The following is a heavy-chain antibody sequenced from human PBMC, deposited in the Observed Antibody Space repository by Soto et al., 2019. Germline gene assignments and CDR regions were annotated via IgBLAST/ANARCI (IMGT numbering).Heavy chain of an antibody. CDR1: GDSVSSNSAA. Sequence: PSQTLSLTCDISGDSVSSNSAAWNWIRQSPSRGLEWLGRTSYRSKWYNDYVVSVKSRITINPDTSKNQFSLQLNSVTPEDTAVYYCARALSDYYDSSGYPSGYWGQGTLVTVSS. CDR3: ARALSDYYDSSGYPSGY. D-gene: IGHD3-22*01. CDR2: TSYRSKWYN. V-gene: IGHV6-1*01. J-gene: IGHJ4*02.